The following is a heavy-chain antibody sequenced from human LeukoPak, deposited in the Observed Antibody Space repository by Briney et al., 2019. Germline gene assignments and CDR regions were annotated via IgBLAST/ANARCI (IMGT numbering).Heavy chain of an antibody. CDR2: IYYSGST. D-gene: IGHD3-22*01. Sequence: SETLSLTCTVSGGSINDFFWSWIRQPPGKGLEWIGYIYYSGSTNYNPSLKSRVTISVDTSKNQFSLKLSSVTAADTAVYYCARGAYYDSSGSYNWFDPWGQGTLVTVSS. J-gene: IGHJ5*02. V-gene: IGHV4-59*01. CDR3: ARGAYYDSSGSYNWFDP. CDR1: GGSINDFF.